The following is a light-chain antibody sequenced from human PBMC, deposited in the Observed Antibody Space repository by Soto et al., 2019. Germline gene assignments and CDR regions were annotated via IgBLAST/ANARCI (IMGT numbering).Light chain of an antibody. CDR1: QSVSSSY. J-gene: IGKJ2*01. V-gene: IGKV3-20*01. CDR2: GAS. Sequence: EIVLTQSPGTLSLSPGERATLSCRASQSVSSSYLGWYQQKPGQAPRLLIYGASTRATGIPDRFSGSGSGTDFTLTISRLDPEDFAVYYCQQSGGSSLYTFGQGTKLEIK. CDR3: QQSGGSSLYT.